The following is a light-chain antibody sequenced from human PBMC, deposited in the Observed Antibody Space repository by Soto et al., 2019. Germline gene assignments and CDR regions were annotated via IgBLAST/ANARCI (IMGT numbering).Light chain of an antibody. Sequence: DIQMTQSPSSLSASVGDRVTITCRASQSISRYLNWYQQIPGKAPKLLIYAASTLQSGVPSRLSGSGSGTDFTLTISSLQPEDFATYYCQQSYEIPLTFGEGTKVEIK. J-gene: IGKJ4*01. CDR3: QQSYEIPLT. CDR1: QSISRY. CDR2: AAS. V-gene: IGKV1-39*01.